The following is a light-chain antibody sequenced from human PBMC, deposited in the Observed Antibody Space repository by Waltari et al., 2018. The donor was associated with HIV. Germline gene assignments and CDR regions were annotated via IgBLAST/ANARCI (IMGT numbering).Light chain of an antibody. CDR2: ADS. J-gene: IGLJ3*02. CDR3: QVWDRSSDHHWV. CDR1: NIGSKS. V-gene: IGLV3-21*04. Sequence: SYVLTQPPSVSVAPGKTARITCGGNNIGSKSVHWYQQKPGQAPVLVIYADSDRPSGIPERFSGSNSGNTATLTISRVEAGDEADYYCQVWDRSSDHHWVFGGGTKVTV.